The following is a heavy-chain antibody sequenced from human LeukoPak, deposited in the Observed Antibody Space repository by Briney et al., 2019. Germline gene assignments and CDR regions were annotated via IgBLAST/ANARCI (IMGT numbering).Heavy chain of an antibody. CDR3: ARDYGYGVTVMISDDY. CDR2: ISGYNGKT. CDR1: GYTFNRYG. V-gene: IGHV1-18*01. J-gene: IGHJ4*02. D-gene: IGHD5-12*01. Sequence: ASVKVSCKASGYTFNRYGSTWVRQTPGQGLEWMGWISGYNGKTKYAQKLQGRVTMTTDTSTSTAYMELRSLRSDDTAMYYCARDYGYGVTVMISDDYWGQGTLVTVSS.